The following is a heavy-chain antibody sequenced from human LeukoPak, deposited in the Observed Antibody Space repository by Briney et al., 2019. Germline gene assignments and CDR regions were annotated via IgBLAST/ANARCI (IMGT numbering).Heavy chain of an antibody. D-gene: IGHD3-10*01. Sequence: SETLSLTCAVYGGSFSGYYWSWIRQPPGKGLEWIGEINHSGSTNYNPSLKSRVSILVDKSKNQISLELSSVTAADTAVYYCARHGSGSYCQDYWGQGTLVTVSS. V-gene: IGHV4-34*01. CDR3: ARHGSGSYCQDY. J-gene: IGHJ4*02. CDR2: INHSGST. CDR1: GGSFSGYY.